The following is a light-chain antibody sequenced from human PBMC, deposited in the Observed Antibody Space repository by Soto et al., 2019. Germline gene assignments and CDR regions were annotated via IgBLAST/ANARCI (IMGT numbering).Light chain of an antibody. CDR2: GAS. CDR3: QQYNNWPMT. CDR1: QSVSSN. Sequence: EIVMTQSPATLSVSPGERATLSCRASQSVSSNLAWYQQKPGQAPRLLIYGASTRATGIPARFSGSGSGTEFTLTISSLQSEDFVVYCCQQYNNWPMTFDQGTKVEIK. J-gene: IGKJ1*01. V-gene: IGKV3-15*01.